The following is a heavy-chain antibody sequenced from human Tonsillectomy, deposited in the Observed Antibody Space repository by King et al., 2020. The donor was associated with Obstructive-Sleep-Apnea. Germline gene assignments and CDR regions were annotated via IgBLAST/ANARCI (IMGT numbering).Heavy chain of an antibody. D-gene: IGHD2-2*01. CDR2: IKSKTDGGTT. V-gene: IGHV3-15*01. Sequence: DVQLVESGGGLVKPGGSLRLSCAASGFTFSNAWMSWVRQAPGKGLEWVGRIKSKTDGGTTDYAAPVKGRFTISRDDSKNTLYLQMNSLKTEDTAVYYCTTVRDCSSTSCYEGDWFDPWGQGTLVTVSS. CDR1: GFTFSNAW. CDR3: TTVRDCSSTSCYEGDWFDP. J-gene: IGHJ5*02.